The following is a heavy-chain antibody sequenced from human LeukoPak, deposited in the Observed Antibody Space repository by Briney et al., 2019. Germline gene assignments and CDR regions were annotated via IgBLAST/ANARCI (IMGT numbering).Heavy chain of an antibody. J-gene: IGHJ4*02. CDR1: GGTFSSYA. D-gene: IGHD3-22*01. CDR2: IIPIFGTA. Sequence: ASVKASCKASGGTFSSYAISWVRQAPGQGLEWMGGIIPIFGTANYAQKFQGRVTITADESTSTAYMELSSLRSEDTAVYYCARGRGYTMKGGFDYWGQGTLVTVSS. CDR3: ARGRGYTMKGGFDY. V-gene: IGHV1-69*13.